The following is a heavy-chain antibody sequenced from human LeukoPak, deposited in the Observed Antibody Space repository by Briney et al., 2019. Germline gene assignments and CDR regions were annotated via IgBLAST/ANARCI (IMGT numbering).Heavy chain of an antibody. D-gene: IGHD1-26*01. V-gene: IGHV4-39*01. CDR3: AKSGGYGLIDY. J-gene: IGHJ4*02. Sequence: SETLSLTCTASGASISGSGYYWGWIRQPPGKGLEWIGSIYSSGSTYYNASLQSRVTISIETSKNQISLRLNSVTAADTAMYYCAKSGGYGLIDYWGQGTLVTVSS. CDR1: GASISGSGYY. CDR2: IYSSGST.